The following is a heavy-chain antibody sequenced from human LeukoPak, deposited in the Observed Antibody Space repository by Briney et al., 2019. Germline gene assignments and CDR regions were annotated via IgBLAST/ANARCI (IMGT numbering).Heavy chain of an antibody. J-gene: IGHJ6*03. D-gene: IGHD2-2*01. CDR2: FDPEDGET. Sequence: GASVKVFCKVSGYSLTELPMHWVRQAPGKGLEWMGGFDPEDGETIYAQTLQGRVTMTEDTSTDTAYMELSSLRSEDTAVYYCATDRPSSAKVGPRGYYYYYMDVWGKGTTVTVSS. CDR3: ATDRPSSAKVGPRGYYYYYMDV. CDR1: GYSLTELP. V-gene: IGHV1-24*01.